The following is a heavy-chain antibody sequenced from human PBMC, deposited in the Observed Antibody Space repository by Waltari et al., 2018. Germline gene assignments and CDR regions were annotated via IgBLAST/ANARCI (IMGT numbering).Heavy chain of an antibody. Sequence: QVQLVQSGAEVKKPGASVKVSCKASGYTFTGYYMHWVRQAPGQGLEWMGWRNPNSGGTNDAQKFQGRVTMTRETSISTAYMELSRLRSDDTAVYYCARESLTGYSGHGWFDPWGQGTLVTVSS. J-gene: IGHJ5*02. D-gene: IGHD5-12*01. CDR3: ARESLTGYSGHGWFDP. CDR1: GYTFTGYY. V-gene: IGHV1-2*02. CDR2: RNPNSGGT.